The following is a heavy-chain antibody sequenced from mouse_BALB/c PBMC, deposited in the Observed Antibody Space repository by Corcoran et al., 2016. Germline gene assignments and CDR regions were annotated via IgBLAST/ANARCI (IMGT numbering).Heavy chain of an antibody. D-gene: IGHD1-1*01. V-gene: IGHV9-3-1*01. CDR1: GYTFTNYG. Sequence: QIQLVQSGPELKKPGETVKISCKASGYTFTNYGMKWVKQAPGKGLKWMGWINTYTGEPTYADDFKGRFAFSLETSASTAYLQINNLKNEDTATYFCARRGLYYGSRYYFDYWGQGTTLTVSS. CDR3: ARRGLYYGSRYYFDY. CDR2: INTYTGEP. J-gene: IGHJ2*01.